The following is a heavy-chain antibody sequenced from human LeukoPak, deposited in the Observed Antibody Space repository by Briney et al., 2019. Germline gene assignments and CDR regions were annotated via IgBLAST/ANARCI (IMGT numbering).Heavy chain of an antibody. CDR1: GGTFSSYA. CDR3: ARGPAPIYDILTGYSNWFDP. Sequence: ASVKVSCKASGGTFSSYAISWVRQAPGQGLEWMGWMNPNSGNTGYAQKFQGRVTMTRNTSISTAYMELSSLRSEDTAVYYCARGPAPIYDILTGYSNWFDPWGQGTLVTVSS. J-gene: IGHJ5*02. V-gene: IGHV1-8*02. D-gene: IGHD3-9*01. CDR2: MNPNSGNT.